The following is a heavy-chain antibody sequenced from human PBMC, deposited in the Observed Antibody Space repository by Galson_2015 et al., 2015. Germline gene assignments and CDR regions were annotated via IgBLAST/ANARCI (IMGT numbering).Heavy chain of an antibody. CDR2: INPSGGST. CDR1: GYTFTSYY. D-gene: IGHD6-13*01. J-gene: IGHJ4*02. CDR3: ARDKGVAAAGIEGYYFDY. Sequence: SVKVSCKASGYTFTSYYMHWVRQAPGQGLEWMGIINPSGGSTSYAQKFQGRVTMTRDTSTSTVYMELSSLRSEDTAVYYCARDKGVAAAGIEGYYFDYWGQGTLVTVSS. V-gene: IGHV1-46*01.